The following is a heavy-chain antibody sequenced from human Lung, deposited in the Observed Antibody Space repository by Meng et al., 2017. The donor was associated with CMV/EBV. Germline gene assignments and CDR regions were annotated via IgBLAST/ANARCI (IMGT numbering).Heavy chain of an antibody. V-gene: IGHV3-53*01. J-gene: IGHJ4*01. CDR2: IYGGTGT. CDR1: GFTVSSNY. D-gene: IGHD3-16*01. CDR3: ARAGAFPQYFDY. Sequence: GESLKISCAVSGFTVSSNYMNWVRQAPGKGLEWVSIIYGGTGTYYADSVKGRFSISRDNSKNTVYLQMDSLSPEDTAVYYCARAGAFPQYFDYWGHGTQVTVSS.